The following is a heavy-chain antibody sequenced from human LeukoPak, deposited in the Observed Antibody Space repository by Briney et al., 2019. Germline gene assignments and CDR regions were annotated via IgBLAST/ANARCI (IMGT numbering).Heavy chain of an antibody. CDR3: AKSLGSGYYYDSSGYYSDY. Sequence: PGGSLRLSCAASGFTFSSYAMSWVRQAPGKGLEWVSAISGSGGSTHYADSVKGRFTISRDNSKNTLYLQMNSLRAEDTAVYYCAKSLGSGYYYDSSGYYSDYWGQGTLVTVSS. V-gene: IGHV3-23*01. J-gene: IGHJ4*02. D-gene: IGHD3-22*01. CDR2: ISGSGGST. CDR1: GFTFSSYA.